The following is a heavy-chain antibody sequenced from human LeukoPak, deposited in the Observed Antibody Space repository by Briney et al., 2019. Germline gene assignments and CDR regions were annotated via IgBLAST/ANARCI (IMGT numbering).Heavy chain of an antibody. D-gene: IGHD4-17*01. CDR2: ISAYNGNT. CDR3: ARDLIPYGRTHAFDI. V-gene: IGHV1-18*01. CDR1: GYTFTSYG. J-gene: IGHJ3*02. Sequence: ASVKVSCKASGYTFTSYGISWVRQAPGQGLEWMGWISAYNGNTNYAQKLQGRVTMTTDTSTSTAYMELRSLRSDDTAVYYCARDLIPYGRTHAFDIWGQGTMVTVSS.